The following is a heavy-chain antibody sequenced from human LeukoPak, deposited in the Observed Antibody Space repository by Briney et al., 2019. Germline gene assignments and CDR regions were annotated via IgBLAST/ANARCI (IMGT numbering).Heavy chain of an antibody. J-gene: IGHJ6*02. CDR3: ARESLGYCTNGVCYMSSLYGMDV. D-gene: IGHD2-8*01. CDR1: GGSISSYY. CDR2: IYYSGST. V-gene: IGHV4-59*01. Sequence: TSSETLSLTCTVSGGSISSYYWSWIRQPPGKGLEWIGYIYYSGSTNYNPSLKSRVTISVDTSKNQFSLKLSSVTAADTAVYYCARESLGYCTNGVCYMSSLYGMDVWGQGTTVTASS.